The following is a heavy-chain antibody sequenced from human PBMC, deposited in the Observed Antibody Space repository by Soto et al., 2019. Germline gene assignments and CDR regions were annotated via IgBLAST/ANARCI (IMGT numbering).Heavy chain of an antibody. CDR1: GGSISSSSYY. CDR2: IYYSGST. CDR3: ASSAVTDTRYGIGV. J-gene: IGHJ6*02. V-gene: IGHV4-39*01. Sequence: SETLSLTCTVSGGSISSSSYYWGWIRQPPGKGLEWIGSIYYSGSTYYNPSLKSRVTISVDTSKNQFSLKLSSVTAADTAVYYCASSAVTDTRYGIGVWGQGTTVTVS. D-gene: IGHD6-19*01.